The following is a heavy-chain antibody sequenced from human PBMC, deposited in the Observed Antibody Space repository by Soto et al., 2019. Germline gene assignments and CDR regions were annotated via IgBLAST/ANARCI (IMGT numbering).Heavy chain of an antibody. CDR3: AMATRGSGYYYFDY. J-gene: IGHJ4*02. CDR1: GYTFTSYG. CDR2: ISAYNGNT. V-gene: IGHV1-18*01. D-gene: IGHD3-22*01. Sequence: ASVKVSCKASGYTFTSYGISWVRQAPGQGLEWMGWISAYNGNTNYAQKLQGRVTMTTDTSTSTAYMELRSLRSDDTAVYYCAMATRGSGYYYFDYWGQGTLVTVSS.